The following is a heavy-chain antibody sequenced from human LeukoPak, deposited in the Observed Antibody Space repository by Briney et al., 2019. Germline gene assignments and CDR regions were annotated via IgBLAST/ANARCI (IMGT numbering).Heavy chain of an antibody. CDR3: ARDGSYGMDV. CDR1: GFAFSSYA. Sequence: GGSLRLSCAASGFAFSSYAMSWVRQAPGKGLEWVSVISGSGGSTYYADSVKGRFTISRDNSKNTLYLLMNSLRAEDTAVYYCARDGSYGMDVWGQGTTVTVSS. J-gene: IGHJ6*02. CDR2: ISGSGGST. V-gene: IGHV3-23*01.